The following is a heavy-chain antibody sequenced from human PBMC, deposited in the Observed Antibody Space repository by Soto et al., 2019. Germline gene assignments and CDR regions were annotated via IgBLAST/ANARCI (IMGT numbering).Heavy chain of an antibody. V-gene: IGHV1-58*01. CDR1: GFTFTRSA. CDR2: IVVGSGYT. D-gene: IGHD2-15*01. Sequence: SVKVSCKASGFTFTRSAVQWVRQARGQRLEWIGWIVVGSGYTIYAQKLQARVTITRDMSTSTAYMELSSLTSEDTAVYFCAAVGGMVGCYYGMDVWGQGTTVTVSS. J-gene: IGHJ6*02. CDR3: AAVGGMVGCYYGMDV.